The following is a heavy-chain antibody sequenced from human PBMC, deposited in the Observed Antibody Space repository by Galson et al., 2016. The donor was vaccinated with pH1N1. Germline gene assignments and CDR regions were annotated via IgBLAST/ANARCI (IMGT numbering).Heavy chain of an antibody. CDR2: ICWNDEK. D-gene: IGHD3-3*01. J-gene: IGHJ5*01. CDR3: AHRRSPYVAFCCGPNWFDS. Sequence: PALVKPTQTLTLTCTVSGFSLDTSGVGVGWIRQPPGKALEWLGDICWNDEKRYSPSLRNSLTITKDASKNQVVLTMTNVDPVDTATYLVAHRRSPYVAFCCGPNWFDSLGQGTLVIVSS. V-gene: IGHV2-5*01. CDR1: GFSLDTSGVG.